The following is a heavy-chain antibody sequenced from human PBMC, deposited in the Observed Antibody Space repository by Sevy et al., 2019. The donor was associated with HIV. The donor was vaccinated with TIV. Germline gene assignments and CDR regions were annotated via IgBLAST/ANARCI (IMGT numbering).Heavy chain of an antibody. CDR1: GFNVNDNY. V-gene: IGHV3-53*01. CDR3: ARDRRCCGNECYLYYYYGMDV. J-gene: IGHJ6*02. CDR2: IHADGSS. D-gene: IGHD3-16*02. Sequence: GGSLRLSCAASGFNVNDNYMTWVHQAPGKGLEWVSIIHADGSSYYADSVKGRFTMSRNDSKNIVNLQMNSLRADDTAVYYGARDRRCCGNECYLYYYYGMDVWGQGTAVTVSS.